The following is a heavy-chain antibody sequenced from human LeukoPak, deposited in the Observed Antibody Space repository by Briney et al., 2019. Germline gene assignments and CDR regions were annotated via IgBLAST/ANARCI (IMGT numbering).Heavy chain of an antibody. J-gene: IGHJ4*02. CDR3: AKPRTIAVPGRSGFDS. CDR1: GFTFINYA. D-gene: IGHD6-13*01. CDR2: ISDLGAST. Sequence: SGGSLRLSCAASGFTFINYAMNWVRQAPGKGLEWVSVISDLGASTYYADSVKGRFTISRDNSKNTLYLQMNSLRAEDTAVYYCAKPRTIAVPGRSGFDSWGQGTLVTVSS. V-gene: IGHV3-23*01.